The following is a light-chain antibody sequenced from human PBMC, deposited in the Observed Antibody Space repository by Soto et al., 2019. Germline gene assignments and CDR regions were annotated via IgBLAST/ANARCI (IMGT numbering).Light chain of an antibody. Sequence: QSALTQPPSASGSPGQSVTISCTGTSNDVGTYNYVSWYQQHPGKAPKLMIYEVNKRPSGVPDRFSGSKSGNTASLTVSGLQAEDEADYYCSSYAGSNTVLFGGGTKLTVL. CDR1: SNDVGTYNY. CDR2: EVN. CDR3: SSYAGSNTVL. J-gene: IGLJ2*01. V-gene: IGLV2-8*01.